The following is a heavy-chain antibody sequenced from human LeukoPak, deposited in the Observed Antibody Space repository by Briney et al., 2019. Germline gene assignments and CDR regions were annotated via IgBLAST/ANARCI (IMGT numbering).Heavy chain of an antibody. V-gene: IGHV3-23*01. J-gene: IGHJ4*02. CDR3: AKDSYCSSTSCYYNY. Sequence: PGESLRLSCAASGFTFSSYAMSWVRQAPGKGLEWVSAVTGSGGSTYYADSVRGRFTISRDNSKNTLFLQLDSLRVEDTAVYYCAKDSYCSSTSCYYNYWGQGTLVTVSS. CDR1: GFTFSSYA. D-gene: IGHD2-2*01. CDR2: VTGSGGST.